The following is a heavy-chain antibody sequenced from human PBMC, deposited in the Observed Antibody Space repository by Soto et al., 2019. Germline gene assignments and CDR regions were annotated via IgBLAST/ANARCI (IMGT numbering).Heavy chain of an antibody. CDR1: GFTFSSYA. D-gene: IGHD3-10*01. Sequence: GGSRRLSCAASGFTFSSYAMSWVRQAPGKGLEWVSAISGSGGSTYYADSVKGRFTISRDNSKNTLYLQMNSLRAEDTAVYYCVGYYYGSGSYSPYYMDVWGKGTTVTVSS. CDR3: VGYYYGSGSYSPYYMDV. V-gene: IGHV3-23*01. CDR2: ISGSGGST. J-gene: IGHJ6*03.